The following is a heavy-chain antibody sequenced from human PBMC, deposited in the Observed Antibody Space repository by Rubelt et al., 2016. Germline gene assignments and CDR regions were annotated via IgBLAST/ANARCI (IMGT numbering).Heavy chain of an antibody. D-gene: IGHD3-22*01. Sequence: QVQLQESGPGLVKPSETLSLTCTVSGGSISSYYWSWIRQPPGKGLEWIGYIYYSGSTNYNPSLKSRVTISVDTSKNQFSRKLSSVTAADTAVDYCARVEIVVVITGDGDYWGRNPGHRLL. V-gene: IGHV4-59*01. CDR3: ARVEIVVVITGDGDY. CDR1: GGSISSYY. CDR2: IYYSGST. J-gene: IGHJ4*01.